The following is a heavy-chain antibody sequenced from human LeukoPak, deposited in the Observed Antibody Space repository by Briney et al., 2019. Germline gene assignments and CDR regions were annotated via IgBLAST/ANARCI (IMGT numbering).Heavy chain of an antibody. CDR1: GFTFSSYG. J-gene: IGHJ4*02. CDR2: ISSDGSHK. CDR3: AKDGGDTGTFYFDY. Sequence: PGGSLRLSCAASGFTFSSYGIHWVRQAPGKGLEWVAVISSDGSHKYYADSVKGRFTISRDNSKNTLYLQINSLRDEDTAVYYCAKDGGDTGTFYFDYWGQGTLVTVSS. V-gene: IGHV3-30*18. D-gene: IGHD2-8*02.